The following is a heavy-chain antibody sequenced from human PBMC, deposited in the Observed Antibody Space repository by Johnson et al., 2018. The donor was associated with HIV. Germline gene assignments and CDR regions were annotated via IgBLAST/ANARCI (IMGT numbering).Heavy chain of an antibody. D-gene: IGHD1-26*01. V-gene: IGHV3-66*01. CDR3: ARDGWEQRGETVGDGFDI. J-gene: IGHJ3*02. Sequence: VQLVESGGGLVQPGGSLRLSCAASGFTVSSNYMSWVRQAPGKGLEWVSVIYSGGSTYYADSVKGRFTISRDNSKNTLYLQMNSLRAEDTAVYYCARDGWEQRGETVGDGFDIWGQGTMVTVSS. CDR2: IYSGGST. CDR1: GFTVSSNY.